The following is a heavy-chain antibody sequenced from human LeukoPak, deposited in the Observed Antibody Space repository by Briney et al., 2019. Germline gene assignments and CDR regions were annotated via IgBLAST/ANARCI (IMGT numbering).Heavy chain of an antibody. CDR1: GGSISSYY. V-gene: IGHV4-59*08. Sequence: SSETLSLTCTVSGGSISSYYWSWIRQPPGKGLEWIGYIYYSGSTNYNPSLKSRVTISVDTSKNQFSLKLSSVTAADTAVYYCARHSNRYSSIHWGQGTLVTVSS. CDR2: IYYSGST. D-gene: IGHD6-13*01. CDR3: ARHSNRYSSIH. J-gene: IGHJ4*02.